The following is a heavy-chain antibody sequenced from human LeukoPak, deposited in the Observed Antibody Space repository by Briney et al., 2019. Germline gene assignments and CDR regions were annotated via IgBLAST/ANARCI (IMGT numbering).Heavy chain of an antibody. CDR3: ARDRRYCSSTSCSRWGAFDI. CDR2: ISSSSSYI. V-gene: IGHV3-21*01. J-gene: IGHJ3*02. D-gene: IGHD2-2*01. Sequence: PGGSLRPACAASGFTFSSYSLNWVRQAPGKGLEWVSSISSSSSYIYYADSVKGRFTISRDNAKNSLYLQMNSLRAEDTAVYYCARDRRYCSSTSCSRWGAFDIWGQGTMVTVSS. CDR1: GFTFSSYS.